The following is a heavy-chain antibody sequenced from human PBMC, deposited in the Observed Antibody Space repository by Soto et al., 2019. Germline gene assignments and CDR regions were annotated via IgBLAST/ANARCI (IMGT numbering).Heavy chain of an antibody. V-gene: IGHV1-69*02. D-gene: IGHD3-9*01. CDR2: IIPILGIA. Sequence: QVQLVQSGAEVKKPGSSVKVSCKASGGTFSSYTISWVRQAPGQGREWMGRIIPILGIANYAQKFQGRVTITADKSTSTDYMELSSLRSEDTDVYYCARATVDYDILTGRTRYYYYGMDVWGQGTTVTVSS. J-gene: IGHJ6*02. CDR1: GGTFSSYT. CDR3: ARATVDYDILTGRTRYYYYGMDV.